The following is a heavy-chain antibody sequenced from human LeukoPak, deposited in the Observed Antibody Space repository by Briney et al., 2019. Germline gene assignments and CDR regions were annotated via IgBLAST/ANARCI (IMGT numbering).Heavy chain of an antibody. CDR1: GYTFTGYY. J-gene: IGHJ4*02. CDR3: ARDLGSNYVY. Sequence: ASVKVSCKASGYTFTGYYMHWVRQAPGQALEWMGWINPNSGGTNYAQKFQGRGTMTRDTSISTAYMELSRLRSDDTAVYYGARDLGSNYVYWGQGTLVTVSS. D-gene: IGHD4-11*01. CDR2: INPNSGGT. V-gene: IGHV1-2*02.